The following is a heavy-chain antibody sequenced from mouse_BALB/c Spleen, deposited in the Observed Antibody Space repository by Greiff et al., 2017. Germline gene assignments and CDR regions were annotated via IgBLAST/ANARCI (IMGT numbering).Heavy chain of an antibody. CDR3: ARRRNWDVGYYAMDY. D-gene: IGHD4-1*01. V-gene: IGHV8-12*01. J-gene: IGHJ4*01. CDR2: IYWDDDK. CDR1: GFSLSTSGMG. Sequence: QDTLKVSGPGILQPSQTLSLTCTFSGFSLSTSGMGVSWIRQPSGKGLAWLAHIYWDDDKRYNPSLKSRLTISKDTSSNQVFLKITSVDTADTATYYCARRRNWDVGYYAMDYWGQGTSVTVSS.